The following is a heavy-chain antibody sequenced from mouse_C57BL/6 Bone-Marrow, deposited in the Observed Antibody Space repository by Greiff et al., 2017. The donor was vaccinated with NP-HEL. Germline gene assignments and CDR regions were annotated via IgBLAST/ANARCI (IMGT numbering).Heavy chain of an antibody. CDR1: GFSFNTYA. CDR3: VRHDYDSFDY. V-gene: IGHV10-1*01. J-gene: IGHJ2*01. CDR2: IRSKSNNYAT. D-gene: IGHD2-4*01. Sequence: EVKLMESGGGLVQPKGSLKLSCAASGFSFNTYAMNWVRQAPGKGLEWVARIRSKSNNYATYYADSVKDRFTISRDDSESMLYLQMNNLKTEDTAMYYCVRHDYDSFDYWGQGTTLTVSS.